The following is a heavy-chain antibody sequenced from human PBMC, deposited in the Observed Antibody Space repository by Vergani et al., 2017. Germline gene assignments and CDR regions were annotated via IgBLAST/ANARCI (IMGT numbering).Heavy chain of an antibody. J-gene: IGHJ6*03. CDR1: GGSFNTYY. CDR2: IYSTGST. CDR3: ARDRRYCSSTSCYSATAYYYMDV. V-gene: IGHV4-59*12. Sequence: QVQLEESGPGLVKPSETLSLTCTVSGGSFNTYYWSWIRQSPGKGLEWIGYIYSTGSTNYNPSLKSRVTISVDTSKNQFSLKLSSVTAADTAVYYCARDRRYCSSTSCYSATAYYYMDVWGKGTTVTVSS. D-gene: IGHD2-2*01.